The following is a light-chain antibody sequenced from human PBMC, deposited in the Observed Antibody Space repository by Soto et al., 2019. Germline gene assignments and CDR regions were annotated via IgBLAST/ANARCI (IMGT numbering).Light chain of an antibody. CDR2: GAS. CDR1: QSVSSSY. CDR3: QQYDSSPYT. V-gene: IGKV3-20*01. J-gene: IGKJ2*01. Sequence: EIVLTQSPGTLSLSPGERVTLSCRASQSVSSSYLAWYQQKPGQAPRLLIYGASSRATGIPDRFSGSGSGTDFTLTISSLEPDDFEVYYCQQYDSSPYTFGQGTKLEIK.